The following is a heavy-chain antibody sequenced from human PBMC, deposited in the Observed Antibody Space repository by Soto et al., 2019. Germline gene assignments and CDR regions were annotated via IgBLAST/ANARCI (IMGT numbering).Heavy chain of an antibody. Sequence: SETLSLTCTVSGGSISSGEYYWSWIRQPPGKGLEWIGYIYYSGSTYYNPSLKSRVTISVDTSKNQFSLNLDSVTAADTAVYFCARDFAYFDSWGQGTLVTVSS. CDR1: GGSISSGEYY. D-gene: IGHD3-3*01. CDR2: IYYSGST. V-gene: IGHV4-30-4*02. CDR3: ARDFAYFDS. J-gene: IGHJ4*02.